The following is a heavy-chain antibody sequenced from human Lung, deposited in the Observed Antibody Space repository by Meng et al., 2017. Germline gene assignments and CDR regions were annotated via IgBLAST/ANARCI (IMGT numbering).Heavy chain of an antibody. CDR1: GGSITSSTW. J-gene: IGHJ4*02. CDR2: IFHSGST. V-gene: IGHV4-4*02. CDR3: ARFDISSSGRGDY. Sequence: RQGSGPGLVKPSGTLSLTCAVSGGSITSSTWWSWVRQTPGKGLEWFGEIFHSGSTNYNPPLESRVTISVDKSKNQFSLKVYSVTAADTATYYCARFDISSSGRGDYWGQGILVTVSS. D-gene: IGHD1-26*01.